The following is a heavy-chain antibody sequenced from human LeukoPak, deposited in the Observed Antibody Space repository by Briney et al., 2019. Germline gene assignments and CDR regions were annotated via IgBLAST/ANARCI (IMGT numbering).Heavy chain of an antibody. CDR1: GFTFGDYA. CDR2: VRSKAYGGTT. CDR3: SRDGNFAFDY. J-gene: IGHJ4*02. V-gene: IGHV3-49*04. Sequence: GGSLRLSCTASGFTFGDYAMSWVRQAPGKGLEWVGFVRSKAYGGTTEYAASVQGRFSISRDDSKSIAYLQMNSLKTEDTAVYYCSRDGNFAFDYWGQGTLVTVSS. D-gene: IGHD1-7*01.